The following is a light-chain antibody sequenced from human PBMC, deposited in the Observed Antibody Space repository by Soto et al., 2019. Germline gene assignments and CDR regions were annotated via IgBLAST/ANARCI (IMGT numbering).Light chain of an antibody. Sequence: DIQTTQSPSSVSASIGDTVTITCRASQDINVYLNWYQQKPGEVPKLLIYSASTLHSGVPSRFTGSGSETDFTLTITSLQPEDFATYYCQHGYVAPYSFGQGTKVDNK. CDR1: QDINVY. CDR2: SAS. V-gene: IGKV1-39*01. CDR3: QHGYVAPYS. J-gene: IGKJ2*03.